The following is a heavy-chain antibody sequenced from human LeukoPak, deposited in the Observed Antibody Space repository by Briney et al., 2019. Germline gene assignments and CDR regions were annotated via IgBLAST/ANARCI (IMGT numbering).Heavy chain of an antibody. CDR1: GYTFTSYG. D-gene: IGHD2-8*01. Sequence: ASGKVSCKASGYTFTSYGISWVRQAPGQGLGWMGGIGAYNGNTNYAQKLQGRVTMTTDTSTSTAYMELRSLRSDDTAVYYCARGGGIGYCTNGVCFDGAFDIWGQGTMVTVSS. V-gene: IGHV1-18*01. CDR3: ARGGGIGYCTNGVCFDGAFDI. J-gene: IGHJ3*02. CDR2: IGAYNGNT.